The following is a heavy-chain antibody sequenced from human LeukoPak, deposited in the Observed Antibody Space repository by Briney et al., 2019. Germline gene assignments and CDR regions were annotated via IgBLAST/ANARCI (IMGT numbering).Heavy chain of an antibody. D-gene: IGHD3-16*02. V-gene: IGHV4-39*02. CDR2: IYYSGST. J-gene: IGHJ3*02. CDR3: ARDLGYVWGSYRFSGAFDI. CDR1: GGSISSSSYY. Sequence: SETLSLTCTVSGGSISSSSYYWGWIRQPPGKGLEWIGSIYYSGSTYYNPSLKSRVTISVDTSKNQSSLKLSSVTAADTAVYYCARDLGYVWGSYRFSGAFDIWGQGTMVTVSS.